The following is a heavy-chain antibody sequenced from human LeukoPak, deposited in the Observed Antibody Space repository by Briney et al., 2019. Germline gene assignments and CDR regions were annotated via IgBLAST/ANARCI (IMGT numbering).Heavy chain of an antibody. D-gene: IGHD3-22*01. CDR2: IWYDGRNK. CDR3: ARDGGSSGYHDALDI. V-gene: IGHV3-33*01. J-gene: IGHJ3*02. Sequence: GGSLRLSCAASGFTFSSYSMHWVRQAPGRGLEWVALIWYDGRNKYYADSVKGRFTISRDNSKNTLSLQLNSLRDEDTAVYYCARDGGSSGYHDALDIWGQGTMVTVSA. CDR1: GFTFSSYS.